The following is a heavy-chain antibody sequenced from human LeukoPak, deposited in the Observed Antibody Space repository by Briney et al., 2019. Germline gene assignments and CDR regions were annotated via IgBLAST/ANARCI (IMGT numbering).Heavy chain of an antibody. Sequence: ASVKVSCKVSGYTLTELSMHWVRQAPGKGLEWMGGFDPEDGETIYAQKFQGRVTMTEDTSTDTAYMELSSLRSDDTAVYYCARDGRGSGSYSAFDIWGQGTMVTVSS. CDR3: ARDGRGSGSYSAFDI. CDR1: GYTLTELS. D-gene: IGHD1-26*01. J-gene: IGHJ3*02. CDR2: FDPEDGET. V-gene: IGHV1-24*01.